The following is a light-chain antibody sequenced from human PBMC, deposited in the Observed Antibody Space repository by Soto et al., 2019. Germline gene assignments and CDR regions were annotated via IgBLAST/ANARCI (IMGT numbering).Light chain of an antibody. CDR1: QSISSW. CDR2: KAS. V-gene: IGKV1-5*03. CDR3: QQHKTT. J-gene: IGKJ3*01. Sequence: DIQMTQSPATLSASVGDRVTITCRASQSISSWLAWYQQKPGKAPKLLIYKASSLESGVTSRFSGSGSGIEFTLIISSLQPDDVATYYCQQHKTTLGPGTKVDIK.